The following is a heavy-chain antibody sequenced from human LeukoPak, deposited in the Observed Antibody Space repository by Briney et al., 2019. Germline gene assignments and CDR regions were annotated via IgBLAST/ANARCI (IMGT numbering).Heavy chain of an antibody. Sequence: APVKVSCKASGYSFTSYDINWVRQATGQGLEWMGWMNPNSGNTGYAQKFQGRVTMTRNNSISTAYMELSSPRSEDTAVYYCARVTHYYYGMDVWGQGTTVIVSS. V-gene: IGHV1-8*01. CDR3: ARVTHYYYGMDV. D-gene: IGHD1-14*01. CDR1: GYSFTSYD. J-gene: IGHJ6*02. CDR2: MNPNSGNT.